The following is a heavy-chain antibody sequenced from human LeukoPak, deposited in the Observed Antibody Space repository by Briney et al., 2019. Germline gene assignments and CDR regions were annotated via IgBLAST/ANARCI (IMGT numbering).Heavy chain of an antibody. CDR3: ARGPYSYDSSGAFDI. J-gene: IGHJ3*02. V-gene: IGHV4-61*02. CDR1: GDSISSGDYY. CDR2: ISSSGST. D-gene: IGHD3-22*01. Sequence: SETPSLTCTVSGDSISSGDYYWSWIRQPAGKGLEWIGRISSSGSTNYNPSLKSRVTISVDTSKNQFSLKLSSVTAADTAVYFCARGPYSYDSSGAFDIWGQGTMVTVSS.